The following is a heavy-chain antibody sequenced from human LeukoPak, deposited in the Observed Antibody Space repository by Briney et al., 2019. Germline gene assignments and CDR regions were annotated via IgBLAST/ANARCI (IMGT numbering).Heavy chain of an antibody. V-gene: IGHV1-69*05. J-gene: IGHJ4*02. Sequence: GASVKVSCKASGGTFRSYAISCVRQAPGQGLEWMGGIIPIFGTANYAQKFQGRVTITTDEYTSTAYMELSSLRSEDTAVYYCATVEWDTPHAYFDYWGQGTLVTVSS. D-gene: IGHD3-3*01. CDR1: GGTFRSYA. CDR2: IIPIFGTA. CDR3: ATVEWDTPHAYFDY.